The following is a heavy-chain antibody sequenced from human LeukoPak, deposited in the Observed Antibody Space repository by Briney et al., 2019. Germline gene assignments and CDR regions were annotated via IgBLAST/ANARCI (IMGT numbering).Heavy chain of an antibody. CDR1: GFTFSSYW. Sequence: GGSLRLSCAASGFTFSSYWMSWVRQTPGKGLEWVAIILQDGSEKHYVASVKGRFIISRDNAKNSLYLQMNSLRAEGTAVYYCARDPPVGGAYFDYWGQGSLVTVSS. CDR3: ARDPPVGGAYFDY. CDR2: ILQDGSEK. D-gene: IGHD1-26*01. V-gene: IGHV3-7*01. J-gene: IGHJ4*02.